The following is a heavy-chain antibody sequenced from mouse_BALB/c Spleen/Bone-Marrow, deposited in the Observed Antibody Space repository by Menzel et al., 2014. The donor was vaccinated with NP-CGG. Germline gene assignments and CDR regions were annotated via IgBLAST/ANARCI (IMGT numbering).Heavy chain of an antibody. CDR3: ARPSYDYDLAWFAY. V-gene: IGHV3-8*02. CDR2: ISYSGST. Sequence: VQLKQSGPSLVKPSQTLSLTCSVTGDSITSGYWNWIRKFPGNKLEYMGCISYSGSTYYNPSLKSRISITRDTSKNXYYLQLNSVTTEDTATYYCARPSYDYDLAWFAYWGQGTLVTVSA. J-gene: IGHJ3*01. CDR1: GDSITSGY. D-gene: IGHD2-4*01.